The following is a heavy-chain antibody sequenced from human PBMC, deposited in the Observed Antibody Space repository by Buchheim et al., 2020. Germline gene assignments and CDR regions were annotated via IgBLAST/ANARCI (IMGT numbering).Heavy chain of an antibody. CDR3: ARVGRGYSYVIYYFDY. CDR2: ISYDGSNK. J-gene: IGHJ4*02. CDR1: GFTFSSYA. D-gene: IGHD5-18*01. V-gene: IGHV3-30*01. Sequence: QVQLVESGGGVVQPGRSLRLSCAASGFTFSSYALHWVRQAPGEGLEWVAVISYDGSNKYYADSVKGRFTISRDNSKNTLYLQMNSLRAEDTAVYYCARVGRGYSYVIYYFDYWGQGTL.